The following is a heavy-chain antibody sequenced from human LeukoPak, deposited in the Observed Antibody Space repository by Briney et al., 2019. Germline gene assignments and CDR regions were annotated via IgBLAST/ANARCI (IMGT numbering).Heavy chain of an antibody. Sequence: GASVKVSCKASGYTFTGYYMHWVRQAPGQGLEWMGIINPSGGSTSYAQKFQGRVTMTRDTSTSTVYMELSSLRSEDTAVYYCARDRSQAVAGAQFDYWGQGTLVTVSS. D-gene: IGHD6-19*01. CDR1: GYTFTGYY. V-gene: IGHV1-46*01. CDR2: INPSGGST. CDR3: ARDRSQAVAGAQFDY. J-gene: IGHJ4*02.